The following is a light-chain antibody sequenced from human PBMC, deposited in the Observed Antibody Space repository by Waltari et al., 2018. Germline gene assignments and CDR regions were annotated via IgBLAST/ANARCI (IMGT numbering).Light chain of an antibody. CDR3: SAWDSSLSTVL. J-gene: IGLJ2*01. CDR2: ENN. V-gene: IGLV1-40*01. Sequence: QSVLTQPPSASGAPGQRVPIPCTGSSSNIGAGYYVSWYQQFPRTAPKLLIYENNKRPSGVSDRFSGSKSGTSASLTITGLQSEDEADYYCSAWDSSLSTVLFGGGTRLTVL. CDR1: SSNIGAGYY.